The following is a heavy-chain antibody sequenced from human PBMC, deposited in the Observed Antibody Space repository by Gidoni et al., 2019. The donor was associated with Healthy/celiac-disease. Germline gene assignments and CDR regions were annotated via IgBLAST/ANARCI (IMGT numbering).Heavy chain of an antibody. D-gene: IGHD2-15*01. J-gene: IGHJ5*02. CDR1: GFTFSSYA. CDR3: AKDPAATPVGVVGGP. CDR2: MSGRGGST. Sequence: EVQLLESGGGLVQPGGSLRLSCAASGFTFSSYAMSWGRQAPGKGLEWVSAMSGRGGSTYYADSVKGRFTISRDKSKNTLYLQMNSLRAEYTAVYYCAKDPAATPVGVVGGPWGQGTLVTVSS. V-gene: IGHV3-23*01.